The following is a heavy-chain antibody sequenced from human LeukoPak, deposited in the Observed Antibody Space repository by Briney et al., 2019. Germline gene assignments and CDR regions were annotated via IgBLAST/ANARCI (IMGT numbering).Heavy chain of an antibody. Sequence: GGSLRLSCAASGFTFSSYAMSWVRQAPGKGLEWVSAISGSGGSTYHADSVKGRFTISRDNSKNTLYLQMNSLRAEDTAVYYCAKDLLLDSSGYYYEVLDYWGQGTLVTVSS. V-gene: IGHV3-23*01. CDR2: ISGSGGST. J-gene: IGHJ4*02. CDR1: GFTFSSYA. CDR3: AKDLLLDSSGYYYEVLDY. D-gene: IGHD3-22*01.